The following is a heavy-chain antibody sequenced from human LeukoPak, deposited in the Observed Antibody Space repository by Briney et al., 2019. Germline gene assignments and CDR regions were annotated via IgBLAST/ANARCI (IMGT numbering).Heavy chain of an antibody. Sequence: SETLSLTCTVSGGSISSYYWSWIRQPPGKGLEWIGYIYYSGSTNYNPSLKSRVTISVDTSKNQFSLKLSSVTAADTAVYYCARDGGYGDLDWGQGTLVTVSS. D-gene: IGHD4-17*01. V-gene: IGHV4-59*01. CDR2: IYYSGST. CDR3: ARDGGYGDLD. J-gene: IGHJ4*02. CDR1: GGSISSYY.